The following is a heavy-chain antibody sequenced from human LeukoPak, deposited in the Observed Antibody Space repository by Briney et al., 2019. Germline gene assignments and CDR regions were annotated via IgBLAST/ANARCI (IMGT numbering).Heavy chain of an antibody. CDR1: GFTLSSYA. J-gene: IGHJ4*02. Sequence: GGSLRLSCAATGFTLSSYAMTWVRQAPGKGLEWVSAIGGSTYYADSVKGRFTISRDNSENTLYLQMNRPRAEDTAVYYCAKQYSGGWYYFDYWGQGTLVTVSS. D-gene: IGHD6-19*01. CDR3: AKQYSGGWYYFDY. CDR2: IGGST. V-gene: IGHV3-23*01.